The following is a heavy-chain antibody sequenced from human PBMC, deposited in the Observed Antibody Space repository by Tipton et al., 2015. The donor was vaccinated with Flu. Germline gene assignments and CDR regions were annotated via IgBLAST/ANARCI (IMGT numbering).Heavy chain of an antibody. CDR1: GGSISSYY. V-gene: IGHV4-59*01. J-gene: IGHJ3*02. CDR3: ARDRGVELPYHDAFDI. D-gene: IGHD1-7*01. CDR2: IYYSGST. Sequence: TLSLTCTVSGGSISSYYWSWIRQPPGKGLEWIGYIYYSGSTNYNPSLKSRVTISVDTSKNQFSLKLSSVTAADTAVYYCARDRGVELPYHDAFDIWGQGTMVTVSS.